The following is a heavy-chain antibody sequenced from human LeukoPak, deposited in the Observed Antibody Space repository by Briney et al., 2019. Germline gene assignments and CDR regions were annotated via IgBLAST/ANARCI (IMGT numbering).Heavy chain of an antibody. CDR2: INTDGSST. Sequence: GGSLRLSCAASGFTFSSYWMHWVRQAPGKGLVWVSRINTDGSSTSYADSVKGRFTISRDNAKNTLYLQMNSLRAEDTAVYYCARRELGMAGRNYYYYMDVWGKGTTVTVSS. D-gene: IGHD7-27*01. CDR3: ARRELGMAGRNYYYYMDV. CDR1: GFTFSSYW. J-gene: IGHJ6*03. V-gene: IGHV3-74*01.